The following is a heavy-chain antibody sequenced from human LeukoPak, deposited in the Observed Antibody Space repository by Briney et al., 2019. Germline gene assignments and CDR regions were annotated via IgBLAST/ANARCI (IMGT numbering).Heavy chain of an antibody. CDR3: ARAGTSLQAFYYFDY. CDR1: GGTFTSYA. CDR2: IIPIFGTA. D-gene: IGHD1-7*01. V-gene: IGHV1-69*13. Sequence: ASVKVSCRASGGTFTSYAISWVRQAPGQGLEWMGGIIPIFGTANYAQKFQGRVTITADESTSTAYMELSSLRSEDTAVYYCARAGTSLQAFYYFDYWGQGTLVTVSS. J-gene: IGHJ4*02.